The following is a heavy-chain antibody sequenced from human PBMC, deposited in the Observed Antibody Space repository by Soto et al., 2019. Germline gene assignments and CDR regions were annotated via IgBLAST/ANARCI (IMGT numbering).Heavy chain of an antibody. Sequence: GGSLRLSCAASGFTFSDYYMSWTRQAPGKGLEWVSYISNSGSTIYHADSVKGRFTIARDNAKNSLYLQMNSLRAEDTAVYYCARSTLYYAFWSGPRQDYWGQGTLVTVSS. CDR3: ARSTLYYAFWSGPRQDY. CDR1: GFTFSDYY. CDR2: ISNSGSTI. D-gene: IGHD3-3*01. J-gene: IGHJ4*02. V-gene: IGHV3-11*01.